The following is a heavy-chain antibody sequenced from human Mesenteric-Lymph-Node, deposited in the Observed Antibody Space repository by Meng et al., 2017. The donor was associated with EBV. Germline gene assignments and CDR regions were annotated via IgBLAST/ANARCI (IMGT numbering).Heavy chain of an antibody. CDR2: ISADNGNT. CDR3: ASGNSGINFDY. J-gene: IGHJ4*02. CDR1: GYRFNTYG. Sequence: VQMVQSGAGVKKPGASVEVSCKASGYRFNTYGISWVRQAPGQGLEWMGWISADNGNTIFAQKFQGRVTMTADSSTSTAYMEVTSLTSDDTAVYYCASGNSGINFDYWGQGTLVTVSS. V-gene: IGHV1-18*01. D-gene: IGHD4-23*01.